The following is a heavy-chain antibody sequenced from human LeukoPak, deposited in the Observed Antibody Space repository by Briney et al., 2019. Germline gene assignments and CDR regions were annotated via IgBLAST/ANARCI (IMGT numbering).Heavy chain of an antibody. D-gene: IGHD3-10*01. CDR1: GYTFTGYY. J-gene: IGHJ6*03. V-gene: IGHV1-2*02. Sequence: ASVKVSCKASGYTFTGYYMHWVRQAPGQGLEWMGWINPNSGGTNYAQEFQGRVTMTRDTSISTAYMELSRLRSDDTAVYYCARDEPQLSSLGYYYYMDVWGKGTTVTVSS. CDR3: ARDEPQLSSLGYYYYMDV. CDR2: INPNSGGT.